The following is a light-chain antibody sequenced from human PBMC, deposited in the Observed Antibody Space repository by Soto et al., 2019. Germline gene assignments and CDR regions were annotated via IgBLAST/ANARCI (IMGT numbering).Light chain of an antibody. V-gene: IGLV3-1*01. CDR2: QDR. CDR1: KLGDKY. J-gene: IGLJ2*01. CDR3: QAWDTTTVV. Sequence: SYELTQPPSVSVSPGQTVRLTCSGDKLGDKYVCWYQQKAGQSPVEVIYQDRKRPSGIPERFSGSNSGNTAILTISGAQAIDEADYYCQAWDTTTVVFGGGTKLTVL.